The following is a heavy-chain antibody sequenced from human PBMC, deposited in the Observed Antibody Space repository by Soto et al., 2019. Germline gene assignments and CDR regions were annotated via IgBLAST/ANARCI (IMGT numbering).Heavy chain of an antibody. J-gene: IGHJ6*02. CDR1: GFTFSSYW. CDR2: INPDGSTT. CDR3: ARVPTTVTTPGMDV. Sequence: GGSLRLSCAASGFTFSSYWMHWVRQAPGEGLMWVSRINPDGSTTSYADSVKGRFTISRDNAKNTLYLQMNSLRVEDTAVYYCARVPTTVTTPGMDVWGQGTTVTGSS. V-gene: IGHV3-74*01. D-gene: IGHD4-4*01.